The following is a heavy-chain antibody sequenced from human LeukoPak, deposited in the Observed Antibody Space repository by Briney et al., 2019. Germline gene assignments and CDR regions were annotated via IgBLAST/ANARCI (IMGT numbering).Heavy chain of an antibody. CDR2: ISGSGGST. V-gene: IGHV3-23*01. CDR3: AKGRTGSSAKFTFDC. Sequence: GGSLRLSCAASGFTFSSYGMSWVRQAPGKGLEWVSAISGSGGSTYYADSVKGRFTISRDNSKNTLYLQMNSLRAEDTAIYYCAKGRTGSSAKFTFDCWGQGTLVTVSS. CDR1: GFTFSSYG. D-gene: IGHD1-26*01. J-gene: IGHJ4*02.